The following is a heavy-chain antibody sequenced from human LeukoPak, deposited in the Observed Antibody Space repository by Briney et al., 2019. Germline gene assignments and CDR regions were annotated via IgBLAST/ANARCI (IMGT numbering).Heavy chain of an antibody. V-gene: IGHV3-33*08. CDR3: ARSRNYDFWRGSKYYFDY. D-gene: IGHD3-3*01. Sequence: GGSLRLSCAASGFTFSSYGMHWVRQAPGQGLEWVAVIWYDESNKYYEDSVKGRFTISRDNSKNTLYLQMNSVRAEDKSGYYCARSRNYDFWRGSKYYFDYWGQGTLVTVSS. CDR1: GFTFSSYG. J-gene: IGHJ4*02. CDR2: IWYDESNK.